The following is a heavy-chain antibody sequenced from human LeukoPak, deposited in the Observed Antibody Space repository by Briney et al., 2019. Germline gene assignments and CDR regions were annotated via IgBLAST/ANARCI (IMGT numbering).Heavy chain of an antibody. J-gene: IGHJ4*02. CDR2: ISSSSSYI. CDR3: ARDPGVPAAPLDY. V-gene: IGHV3-21*01. D-gene: IGHD2-2*01. CDR1: GFTFSPYS. Sequence: GGSLRLSCAASGFTFSPYSMNWVRQAPGKGLEWVAYISSSSSYIYYADSVKGRFIISRDNAKNSLSLQMNSLRAEDTAIYYCARDPGVPAAPLDYWGQGTLVAASS.